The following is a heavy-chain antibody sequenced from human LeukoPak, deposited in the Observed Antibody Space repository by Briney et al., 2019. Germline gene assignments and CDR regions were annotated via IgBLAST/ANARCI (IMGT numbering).Heavy chain of an antibody. J-gene: IGHJ4*02. V-gene: IGHV1-46*01. D-gene: IGHD3-22*01. CDR3: ARAPNYYDSSGYYGGDDY. CDR1: GYTVTSYY. Sequence: ASVKVSCKASGYTVTSYYMHWVRQAPGQGLEWMGILNPSGGSTSYAQKFQGRATLTRATSISTAYMELSRLRSDDTAVYYCARAPNYYDSSGYYGGDDYWGQGTLVTVSS. CDR2: LNPSGGST.